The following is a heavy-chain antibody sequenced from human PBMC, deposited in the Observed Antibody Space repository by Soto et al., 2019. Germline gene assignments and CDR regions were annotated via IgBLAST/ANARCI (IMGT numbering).Heavy chain of an antibody. CDR1: GGSMSGYF. CDR2: IHSTGST. CDR3: ARQPGGRYGWDY. Sequence: SGTLSLTCTVSGGSMSGYFWSWIRQPPGKGLEWIAYIHSTGSTNYNSSLMSRVTISIETSKNQFSLNLNSVTAADTAVYYCARQPGGRYGWDYWGQGTLVTVSS. D-gene: IGHD6-19*01. J-gene: IGHJ4*02. V-gene: IGHV4-59*08.